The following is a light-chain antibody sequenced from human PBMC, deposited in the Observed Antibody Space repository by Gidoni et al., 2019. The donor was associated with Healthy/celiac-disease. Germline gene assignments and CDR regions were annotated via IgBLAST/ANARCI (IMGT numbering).Light chain of an antibody. J-gene: IGKJ3*01. CDR3: QQKYSYPLT. CDR1: QGISSY. V-gene: IGKV1-8*01. CDR2: AAS. Sequence: AIRMTQSPSSFSASTGDRVTITCRASQGISSYLAWDNQKPGKAPKLLIYAASTLQSGGPSRFRGSGSGTDLTFTIRCLQVEDVETYYCQQKYSYPLTFGPGTKVDIK.